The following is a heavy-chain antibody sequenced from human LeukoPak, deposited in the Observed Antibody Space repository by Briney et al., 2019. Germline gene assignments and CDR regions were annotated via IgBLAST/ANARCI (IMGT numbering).Heavy chain of an antibody. V-gene: IGHV3-49*04. D-gene: IGHD3-9*01. J-gene: IGHJ4*02. CDR2: IRSKVYGGTP. Sequence: GGSLRLSCTASGFTFGDYAMTWVRQAPGKGLEWVGFIRSKVYGGTPEYAASVKGRFTISRDDSKGIAYLQMNSLRAEDTAVYYCAKIGPNNYDILTGYYYFDYWGQGTLVTVSS. CDR3: AKIGPNNYDILTGYYYFDY. CDR1: GFTFGDYA.